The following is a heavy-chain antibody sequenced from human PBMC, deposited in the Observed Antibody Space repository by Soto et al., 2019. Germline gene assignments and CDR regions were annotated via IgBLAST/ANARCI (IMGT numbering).Heavy chain of an antibody. V-gene: IGHV3-23*01. D-gene: IGHD2-21*01. CDR2: ISGSGGST. CDR1: GFTFSSYA. CDR3: AKESRWSERGEDYYYGMDV. J-gene: IGHJ6*02. Sequence: GGSLRLSCAASGFTFSSYAMSWVRQAPGKGLEWVSAISGSGGSTYYADSVKGRFTISRDNSKNTLYLQMNSLRAEDTAVYYCAKESRWSERGEDYYYGMDVWGQGTTVTVSS.